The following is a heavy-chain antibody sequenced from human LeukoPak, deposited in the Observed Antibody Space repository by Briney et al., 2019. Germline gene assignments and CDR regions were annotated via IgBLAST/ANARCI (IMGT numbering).Heavy chain of an antibody. V-gene: IGHV4-39*01. CDR2: IYYSGST. CDR3: ARQDIAGAGTGFDY. CDR1: GGSISSYY. Sequence: SETLSLTCTVSGGSISSYYWGWIRQPPGKGLEWIGSIYYSGSTYYNPSLKSRVTISVDTSKNQFSLKLSSVTAADTAVYYCARQDIAGAGTGFDYWGQGTLVTVSS. D-gene: IGHD6-13*01. J-gene: IGHJ4*02.